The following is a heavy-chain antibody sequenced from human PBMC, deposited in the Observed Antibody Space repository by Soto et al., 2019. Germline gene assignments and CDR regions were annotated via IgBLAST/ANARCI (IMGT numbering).Heavy chain of an antibody. V-gene: IGHV3-53*04. CDR3: ARACGSGSYPSDY. D-gene: IGHD3-10*01. J-gene: IGHJ4*02. CDR2: MYSGGDT. CDR1: GFTVSSSY. Sequence: EVQLVESGGGLVQPGGSLRLSCAASGFTVSSSYMGWVRQAPGKGLEWVSVMYSGGDTYYADSVKGRFTISRHSSKNTLYLQMNSLRAEDTAVYYCARACGSGSYPSDYWGQGAQVTVSS.